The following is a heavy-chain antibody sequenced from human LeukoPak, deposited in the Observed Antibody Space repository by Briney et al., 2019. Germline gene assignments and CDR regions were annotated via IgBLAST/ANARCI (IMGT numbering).Heavy chain of an antibody. CDR2: INPSGGST. CDR3: ATTSPAYYYDRRGAFDI. V-gene: IGHV1-46*01. D-gene: IGHD3-22*01. Sequence: GASVKVSRKASGYTFTSYYMHWVRQAPGQGLEWMGIINPSGGSTSYAQKFQGRVTMTRDTSTSTVYMELSSLRSEDTAVYYCATTSPAYYYDRRGAFDIWGQGTMVTVSS. CDR1: GYTFTSYY. J-gene: IGHJ3*02.